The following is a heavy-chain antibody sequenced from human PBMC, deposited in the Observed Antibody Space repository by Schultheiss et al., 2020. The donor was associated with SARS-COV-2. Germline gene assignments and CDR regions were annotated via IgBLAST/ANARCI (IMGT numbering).Heavy chain of an antibody. CDR2: ISGSGGST. Sequence: GESLKISCAASGFTFSSYSMNWVRQAPGKGLEWVSAISGSGGSTYYADSVKGRFTISRDNSKNTLYLQMNSLRAEDTAVYYCAAQWDGSGWYGSWFDPWGQGTLVTVSS. D-gene: IGHD6-19*01. J-gene: IGHJ5*02. V-gene: IGHV3-23*01. CDR1: GFTFSSYS. CDR3: AAQWDGSGWYGSWFDP.